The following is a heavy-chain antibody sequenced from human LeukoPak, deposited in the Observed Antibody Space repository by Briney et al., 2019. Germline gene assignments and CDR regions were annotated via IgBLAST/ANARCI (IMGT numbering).Heavy chain of an antibody. Sequence: GGSLRLSCAASGFTFSNYAMSWVRQAPGKGLEWVSAIVGSGGSTYYADSVKGRFTISRDNSKNTLYLQMNSLRAEDTAVYYCAKNDRGTIDYWGQGTLVTVSS. J-gene: IGHJ4*02. CDR1: GFTFSNYA. CDR3: AKNDRGTIDY. V-gene: IGHV3-23*01. CDR2: IVGSGGST. D-gene: IGHD3-10*01.